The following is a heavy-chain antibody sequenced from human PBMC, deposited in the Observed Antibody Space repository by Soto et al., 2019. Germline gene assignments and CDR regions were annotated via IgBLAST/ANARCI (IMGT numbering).Heavy chain of an antibody. J-gene: IGHJ4*02. V-gene: IGHV3-53*01. CDR3: AKDGRGSGSHYNSFGY. CDR2: IYSTGTT. Sequence: EVQLVESGGGLIQPGGSLKLSCAASGFTVGNYYMSWVRQSPGKGLEWVSLIYSTGTTKYADSVKGRFTVSRDNAKNTLDLQMSSLRAEDTAVYYCAKDGRGSGSHYNSFGYWGQGTLVTVSS. D-gene: IGHD3-10*01. CDR1: GFTVGNYY.